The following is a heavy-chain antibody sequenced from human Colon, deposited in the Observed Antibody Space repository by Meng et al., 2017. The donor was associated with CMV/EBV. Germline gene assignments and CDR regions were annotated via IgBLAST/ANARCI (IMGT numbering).Heavy chain of an antibody. V-gene: IGHV4-30-4*01. Sequence: CAVSGGSISNDGYSWSWIRQPPGKGLECIGYIYYSGDTYYNPSLKSRVTISLDTSKNQFSLKLSSVTAADTAVYYCARRGYSVDFAYWGQGTLVTVSS. J-gene: IGHJ4*02. D-gene: IGHD5/OR15-5a*01. CDR2: IYYSGDT. CDR3: ARRGYSVDFAY. CDR1: GGSISNDGYS.